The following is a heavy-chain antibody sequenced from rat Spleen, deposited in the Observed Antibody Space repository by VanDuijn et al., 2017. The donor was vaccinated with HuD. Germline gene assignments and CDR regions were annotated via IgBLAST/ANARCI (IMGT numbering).Heavy chain of an antibody. J-gene: IGHJ2*01. CDR2: ISTSGVGT. D-gene: IGHD1-9*01. CDR1: GFTFSDYA. CDR3: TTGTYYGSFDY. Sequence: EVQLVESGGGLIQPGGSLKLSCAASGFTFSDYAMAWVRQAPKKSLEWVASISTSGVGTYYRDSVKGRFTISRDNAKSSLYLQMDSLRSEDTATYYCTTGTYYGSFDYWGQGVMVTVSS. V-gene: IGHV5S23*01.